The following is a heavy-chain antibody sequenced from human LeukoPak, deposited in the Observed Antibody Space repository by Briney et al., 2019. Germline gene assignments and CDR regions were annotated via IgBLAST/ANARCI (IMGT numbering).Heavy chain of an antibody. J-gene: IGHJ3*02. CDR2: ISSIGSTI. D-gene: IGHD1-7*01. Sequence: PGGSLRLSCAASGFTFSSYSMNWVRQAPGKGLEWVSSISSIGSTIYYADSVKGRFTISKDNSKNTLYLQLNSLRVEDTAVYYCARDNRGWNYGNAFDIWGQGTMVTVSS. CDR1: GFTFSSYS. CDR3: ARDNRGWNYGNAFDI. V-gene: IGHV3-48*01.